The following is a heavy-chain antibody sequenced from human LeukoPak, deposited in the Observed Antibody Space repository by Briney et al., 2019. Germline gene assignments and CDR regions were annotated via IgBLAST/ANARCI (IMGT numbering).Heavy chain of an antibody. Sequence: SETLSLTCAVYGGSFSGYYWRWIRQPPGKGLEWVWEINHSGSTNYNPSLKSRVTISVDTSKNHFSLKLSSVSAGDTAGYYCARRVVPPGGGYIAGASSWFDPWGEGTLVT. CDR2: INHSGST. D-gene: IGHD6-13*01. CDR3: ARRVVPPGGGYIAGASSWFDP. CDR1: GGSFSGYY. V-gene: IGHV4-34*01. J-gene: IGHJ5*02.